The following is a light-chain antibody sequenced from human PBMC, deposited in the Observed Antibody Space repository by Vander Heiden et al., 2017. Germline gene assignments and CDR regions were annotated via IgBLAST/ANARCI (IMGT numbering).Light chain of an antibody. J-gene: IGKJ4*01. V-gene: IGKV3-15*01. CDR3: QQCENWPPHT. Sequence: EIVMTQSSAILSAFPGERGTLSCRAGQSINNKLAWYRQAPCRSPKLLIYDTCTRDDGVSPRFSARWYGTEFTLTISILQPEDFTFYYCQQCENWPPHTFGAATRVEI. CDR1: QSINNK. CDR2: DTC.